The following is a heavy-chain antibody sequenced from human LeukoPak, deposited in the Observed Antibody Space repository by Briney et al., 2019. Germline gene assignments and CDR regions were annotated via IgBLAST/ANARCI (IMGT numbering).Heavy chain of an antibody. CDR2: INHSGST. CDR3: ARSPRYSGYDYGSDY. Sequence: SETLSLTCAVYGGSFSGYYWSWIRQPPGKGLEWIGEINHSGSTNYNASLKSRVTISVDTSKNQFSLKMSYVTAADTAVYYCARSPRYSGYDYGSDYWGRGILVTVSS. V-gene: IGHV4-34*01. D-gene: IGHD5-12*01. J-gene: IGHJ4*02. CDR1: GGSFSGYY.